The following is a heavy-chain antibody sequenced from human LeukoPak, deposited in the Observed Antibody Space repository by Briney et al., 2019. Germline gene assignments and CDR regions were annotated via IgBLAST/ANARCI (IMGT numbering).Heavy chain of an antibody. CDR2: ITGSGGRT. Sequence: GGPLRLSCAASGLTFSNFAMSWVRQAPGKGLEWVSMITGSGGRTFYADSVKGRFTISRDNSRDTLYLQMSSLRADDAAVYYCAKMKGPGLYLHYSMDVWGKGTTVTASS. J-gene: IGHJ6*03. D-gene: IGHD2-2*02. V-gene: IGHV3-23*01. CDR3: AKMKGPGLYLHYSMDV. CDR1: GLTFSNFA.